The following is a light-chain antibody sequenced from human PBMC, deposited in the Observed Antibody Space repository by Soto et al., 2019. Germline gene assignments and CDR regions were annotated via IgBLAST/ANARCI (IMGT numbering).Light chain of an antibody. Sequence: EIVLTQSPGTLSLSPGERVTLSCRASQNFTSRHLAWYHQKPGQAPRLLIYDASSRASGIPDRFSGSGSGTDFTLTISRLEPEDFVVYYCQQYDTSPWTFGQGTKVEI. J-gene: IGKJ1*01. V-gene: IGKV3-20*01. CDR2: DAS. CDR1: QNFTSRH. CDR3: QQYDTSPWT.